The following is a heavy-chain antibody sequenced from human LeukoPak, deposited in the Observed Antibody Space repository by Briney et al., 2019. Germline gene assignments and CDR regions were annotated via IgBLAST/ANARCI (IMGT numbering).Heavy chain of an antibody. Sequence: PGGSLRLSCAASGFTSSDYYMSWIRQAPGKGLEWLSYISSSGSTTYYADSVKGRFTISRDNSKNTLYLQMNSLRAEDTAVYYCARDGVYDSFDYWGQGTLVTVSS. CDR3: ARDGVYDSFDY. D-gene: IGHD1-14*01. V-gene: IGHV3-11*01. CDR2: ISSSGSTT. J-gene: IGHJ4*02. CDR1: GFTSSDYY.